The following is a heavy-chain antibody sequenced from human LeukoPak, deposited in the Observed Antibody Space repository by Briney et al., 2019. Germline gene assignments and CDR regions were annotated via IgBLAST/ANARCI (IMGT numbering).Heavy chain of an antibody. D-gene: IGHD3-22*01. Sequence: GASVKVSCKASGYTFTSYGISWVRQAPGQGLEWMGWISAYNGNTNYARKLQGRVTMTTDTSTSTAYMELRSLRSDDTAVYYCARGTYYYDSSGYFKAFDIWGQGTMVTVSS. CDR3: ARGTYYYDSSGYFKAFDI. CDR1: GYTFTSYG. J-gene: IGHJ3*02. CDR2: ISAYNGNT. V-gene: IGHV1-18*01.